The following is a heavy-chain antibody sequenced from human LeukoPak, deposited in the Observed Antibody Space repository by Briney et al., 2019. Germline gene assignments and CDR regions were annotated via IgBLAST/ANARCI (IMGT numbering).Heavy chain of an antibody. V-gene: IGHV4-4*02. D-gene: IGHD2-15*01. Sequence: PSETLSLTCVVSGGSINNNKWWSWVRQPPGRGLEWIGYVYYSGSTNYNPSFKSRITISVDTSRNQFSLQLSSVTAADTAVYYCARIHRYCSGGACYVLDNWGQGTLVAVSS. CDR1: GGSINNNKW. CDR3: ARIHRYCSGGACYVLDN. J-gene: IGHJ4*02. CDR2: VYYSGST.